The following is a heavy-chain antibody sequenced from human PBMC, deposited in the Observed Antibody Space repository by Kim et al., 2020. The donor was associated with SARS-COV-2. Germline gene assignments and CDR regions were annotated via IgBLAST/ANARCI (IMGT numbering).Heavy chain of an antibody. Sequence: ASVKVSCKASGYTFTSYAMHWVRQAPGQRLEWMGWINAGNGNTKYSQKFQGRVTITRDTSASTAYMELSSLRSEDTAVYYCARDPAGVGATGEGGWFDPWGQGTLVTVSS. J-gene: IGHJ5*02. CDR2: INAGNGNT. V-gene: IGHV1-3*01. CDR1: GYTFTSYA. D-gene: IGHD1-26*01. CDR3: ARDPAGVGATGEGGWFDP.